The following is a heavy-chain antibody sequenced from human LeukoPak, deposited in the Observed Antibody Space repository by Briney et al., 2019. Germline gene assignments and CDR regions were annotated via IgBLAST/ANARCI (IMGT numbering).Heavy chain of an antibody. CDR3: ASPYGSGSYYNYGRDY. J-gene: IGHJ4*02. D-gene: IGHD3-10*01. CDR1: GFTFSSYR. V-gene: IGHV3-48*01. Sequence: GGSLRLSCAASGFTFSSYRMNWVRQAPGKGLEWVSYISSSSSTIYYADSVKGRFTISRDNAKNSLYLQMNSLRAEDTAVYYCASPYGSGSYYNYGRDYWGQGTLVTVSS. CDR2: ISSSSSTI.